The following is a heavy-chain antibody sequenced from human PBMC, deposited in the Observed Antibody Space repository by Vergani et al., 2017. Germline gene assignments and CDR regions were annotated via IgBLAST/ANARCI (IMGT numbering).Heavy chain of an antibody. CDR2: INHSGST. J-gene: IGHJ4*02. Sequence: QVQLQQWGAGLLKPSETLSLTCAVYGGSFSGYYWSWIRKPPGKGLEWMGEINHSGSTNYNPSLKSRVTISVDTSKNQFSLKLSSVTAADTAVSYCARGYCSGGSCYSFTFDYWGQGTLVTVSS. D-gene: IGHD2-15*01. CDR3: ARGYCSGGSCYSFTFDY. V-gene: IGHV4-34*01. CDR1: GGSFSGYY.